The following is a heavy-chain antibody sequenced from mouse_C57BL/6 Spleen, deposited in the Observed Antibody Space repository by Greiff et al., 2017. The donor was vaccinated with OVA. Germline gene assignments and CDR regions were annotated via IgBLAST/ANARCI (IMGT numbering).Heavy chain of an antibody. V-gene: IGHV1-7*01. CDR1: GYTFTSYW. J-gene: IGHJ4*01. CDR2: INPSSGYP. Sequence: QVQLQQSGAELAQPGASVKLSCKASGYTFTSYWMHWVKQRPGQGLEWIGYINPSSGYPKTNQKFKDKATLTADKSSSTAYMQLSSLTYEDSAVYYCARANDYDEDAMDYWGQGTAVTVSS. D-gene: IGHD2-4*01. CDR3: ARANDYDEDAMDY.